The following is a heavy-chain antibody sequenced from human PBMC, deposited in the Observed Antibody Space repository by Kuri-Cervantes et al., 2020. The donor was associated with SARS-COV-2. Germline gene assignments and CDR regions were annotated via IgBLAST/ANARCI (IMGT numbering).Heavy chain of an antibody. CDR1: GGSISSYY. Sequence: GSLRLSCTVSGGSISSYYWSWIRQPPGKGLEWIGYIYYSGSTNYNPSLKSRVTISVDTSKNQFSLKLSSVTAADTAVYYCARGSSPRSGWYFDYWGQGTLVTVSS. J-gene: IGHJ4*02. CDR2: IYYSGST. V-gene: IGHV4-59*08. D-gene: IGHD6-19*01. CDR3: ARGSSPRSGWYFDY.